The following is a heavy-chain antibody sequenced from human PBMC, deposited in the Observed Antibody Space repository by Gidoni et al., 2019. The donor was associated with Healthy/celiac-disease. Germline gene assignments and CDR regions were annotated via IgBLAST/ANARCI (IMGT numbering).Heavy chain of an antibody. J-gene: IGHJ4*02. V-gene: IGHV4-38-2*02. Sequence: GLEWIGSIYHSGSTYYNPSLKSRVTISVDTSKNQFSLKLSSVTAADTAVYYCARAEGSYSSLFDYWGQGTLVTVSS. CDR2: IYHSGST. D-gene: IGHD1-26*01. CDR3: ARAEGSYSSLFDY.